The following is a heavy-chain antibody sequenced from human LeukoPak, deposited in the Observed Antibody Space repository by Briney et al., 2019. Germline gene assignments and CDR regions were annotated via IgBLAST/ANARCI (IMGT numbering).Heavy chain of an antibody. J-gene: IGHJ6*02. CDR3: ATSFLSSSWYNIHGMGV. CDR1: GGTFSSYA. V-gene: IGHV1-69*04. CDR2: IIPILGIA. Sequence: SVKVSCKASGGTFSSYAISWVRQAPGQGLEWMGRIIPILGIANYAQEFQGRVTITADKSTSTAYMALSSLRSEDTAVYYCATSFLSSSWYNIHGMGVWGQGTTVTVSS. D-gene: IGHD6-13*01.